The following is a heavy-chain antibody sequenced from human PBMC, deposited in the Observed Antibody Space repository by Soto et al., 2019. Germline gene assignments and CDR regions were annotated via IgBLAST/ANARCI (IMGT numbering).Heavy chain of an antibody. CDR1: GFTFSDYY. D-gene: IGHD2-15*01. Sequence: GGSLRLSCAASGFTFSDYYMTWIRQAPGKGLEWVSYISSSSSYTNYADSVKGRFTISRDNAKNSLYLQMNSLRAEDTAVYYCARHLYCGGGSCYHFDYWGQGTLVTVSS. CDR3: ARHLYCGGGSCYHFDY. V-gene: IGHV3-11*06. J-gene: IGHJ4*02. CDR2: ISSSSSYT.